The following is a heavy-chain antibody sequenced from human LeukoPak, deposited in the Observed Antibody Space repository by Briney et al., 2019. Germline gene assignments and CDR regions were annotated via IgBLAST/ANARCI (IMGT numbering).Heavy chain of an antibody. Sequence: SETLSLTCTVSGGSISSSSYYWGWIRQPPGKGLEWIGSIYYSGSTYYNPSLKSRVTISVDTSKNQFSLKLSSVTAADTAVYYCARLRDVILADWGQGTLVTVSS. D-gene: IGHD2-21*01. CDR1: GGSISSSSYY. CDR3: ARLRDVILAD. J-gene: IGHJ4*02. CDR2: IYYSGST. V-gene: IGHV4-39*01.